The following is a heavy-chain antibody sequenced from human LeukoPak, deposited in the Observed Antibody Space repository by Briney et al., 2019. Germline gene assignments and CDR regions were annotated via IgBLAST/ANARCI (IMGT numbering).Heavy chain of an antibody. CDR3: AGIAARQLEYYFDY. D-gene: IGHD6-6*01. CDR1: GYSISNGYH. CDR2: IYHSGMS. Sequence: PSETLSLTCTVSGYSISNGYHWGWIRQPPGKGLGWIGSIYHSGMSYYNTSLKSRVTILLDTSKNQFSLKLSSVTAADTAVYYCAGIAARQLEYYFDYWGQGTLVTVSS. J-gene: IGHJ4*02. V-gene: IGHV4-38-2*02.